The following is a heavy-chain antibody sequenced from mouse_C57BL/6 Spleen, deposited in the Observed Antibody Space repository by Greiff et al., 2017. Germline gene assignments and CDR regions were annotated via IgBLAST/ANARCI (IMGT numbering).Heavy chain of an antibody. CDR3: TRGPPIYYYGSSSLDY. CDR2: IRLKSDNYAT. V-gene: IGHV6-3*01. Sequence: EVMLVESGGGLVQPGGSMKLSCVASGFTFSNYWMNWVRQSPEKGLEWVAQIRLKSDNYATHYAESVKGRFTISRDDSKSSVYLQMNNLRAEDTGIYYCTRGPPIYYYGSSSLDYWGQGTSVTVSS. D-gene: IGHD1-1*01. CDR1: GFTFSNYW. J-gene: IGHJ4*01.